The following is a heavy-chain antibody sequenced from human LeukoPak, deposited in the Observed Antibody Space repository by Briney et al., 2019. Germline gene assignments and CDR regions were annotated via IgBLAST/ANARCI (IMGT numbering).Heavy chain of an antibody. Sequence: ASVKVSCKAYGYTFTSYGINWLRQAPGQGPEWMGWISAYNGNTKYAQNLQGRVTMTTDTSTSTAYMELRSLRSDDTAVYYCSRDLPYSSSWESIDYWGQGTLVTVSS. CDR3: SRDLPYSSSWESIDY. CDR2: ISAYNGNT. V-gene: IGHV1-18*01. J-gene: IGHJ4*02. D-gene: IGHD6-13*01. CDR1: GYTFTSYG.